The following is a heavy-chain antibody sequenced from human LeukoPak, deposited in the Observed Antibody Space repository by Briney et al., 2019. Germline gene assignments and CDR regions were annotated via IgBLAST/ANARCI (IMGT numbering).Heavy chain of an antibody. Sequence: SVKVSCKASGGTFSSYAISWVRQAPGQGLEWMGGIIPIFGTANYAQKFQGRVTITADESTSTAYMELSSLRSEDTAVYYCARSPYCGGGCYGRGRGYYGMDVWGKGTPVTVSS. J-gene: IGHJ6*04. D-gene: IGHD2-21*02. CDR1: GGTFSSYA. CDR2: IIPIFGTA. CDR3: ARSPYCGGGCYGRGRGYYGMDV. V-gene: IGHV1-69*13.